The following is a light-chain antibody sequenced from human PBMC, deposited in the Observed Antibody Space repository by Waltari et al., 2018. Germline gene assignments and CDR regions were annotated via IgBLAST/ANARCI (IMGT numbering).Light chain of an antibody. Sequence: ILTQSPGTLSLSPGEGATFFCRASQTVETNYFAWYQQKPGQAPKLLIDKTTNRGTGVPDRFSGSGSGTDFSLNISMLEPEDSAAYFCQQYGGSPMYTFGQGTKLEI. V-gene: IGKV3-20*01. CDR3: QQYGGSPMYT. J-gene: IGKJ2*01. CDR2: KTT. CDR1: QTVETNY.